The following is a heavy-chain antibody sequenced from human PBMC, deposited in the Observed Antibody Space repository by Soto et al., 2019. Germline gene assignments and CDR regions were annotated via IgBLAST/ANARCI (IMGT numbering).Heavy chain of an antibody. D-gene: IGHD3-3*01. CDR3: ARKYDFWTVDGMDV. V-gene: IGHV1-18*01. J-gene: IGHJ6*02. Sequence: GASVKVSCKTSDYPFTSYGINWVRQAPGQGLEWMGWISPYNGNTDYAPKFQDRLTMTTDTSTSTAYMELRSLRSDDTAVYYCARKYDFWTVDGMDVWGQGTAVTVSS. CDR1: DYPFTSYG. CDR2: ISPYNGNT.